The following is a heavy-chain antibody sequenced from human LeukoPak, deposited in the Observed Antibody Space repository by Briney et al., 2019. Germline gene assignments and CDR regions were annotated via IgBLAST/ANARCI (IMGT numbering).Heavy chain of an antibody. CDR1: RFTFNSYA. CDR2: IGGSNGIT. Sequence: PGGSLRLSCAASRFTFNSYAMSWVRQAPGKGLEWVSVIGGSNGITFYVGSVKGRFTISRDNSKNTLYLQMNSLRAEDTAVYYCAKRAAGYYYYGMDVWGQGTTVTVSS. V-gene: IGHV3-23*01. CDR3: AKRAAGYYYYGMDV. J-gene: IGHJ6*02. D-gene: IGHD6-13*01.